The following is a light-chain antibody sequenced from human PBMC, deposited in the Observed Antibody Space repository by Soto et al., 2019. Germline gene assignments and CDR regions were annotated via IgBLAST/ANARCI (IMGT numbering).Light chain of an antibody. Sequence: DIQMTQSPSTLSASVGDRVSITCRASQSISRQLAWYQQKPGKAPNLLIYQASNLETGVPSRFTGSGSGTEFTLTISSLQPDDLATYDCRQYQSYWTGGQGTKVVVK. V-gene: IGKV1-5*03. CDR1: QSISRQ. CDR3: RQYQSYWT. J-gene: IGKJ1*01. CDR2: QAS.